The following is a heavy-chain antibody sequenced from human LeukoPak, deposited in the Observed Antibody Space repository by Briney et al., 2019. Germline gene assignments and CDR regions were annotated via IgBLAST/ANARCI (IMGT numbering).Heavy chain of an antibody. CDR1: GVSFSGYY. CDR2: INHSGST. J-gene: IGHJ5*02. V-gene: IGHV4-34*01. D-gene: IGHD3-10*01. CDR3: ARGRRRTMVRGVIIYGTTWFDP. Sequence: SETLSLTCAVYGVSFSGYYWGWIRQPPGKGLEWIGEINHSGSTNYNPSLKSRVTTSVDTSKNQFSLKLSSVTAADTAVYYCARGRRRTMVRGVIIYGTTWFDPWGQGTLVTVSS.